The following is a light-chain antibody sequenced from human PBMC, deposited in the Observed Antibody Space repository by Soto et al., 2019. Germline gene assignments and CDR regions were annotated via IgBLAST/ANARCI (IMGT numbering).Light chain of an antibody. CDR1: SSDVGTYNL. J-gene: IGLJ1*01. CDR2: EGY. V-gene: IGLV2-23*01. CDR3: CSYAGGGTFV. Sequence: QSALNQPASVSAPPGQSITISCTGSSSDVGTYNLVSWYQKNPGQAPKLMIFEGYRRPSGTSYRFPGSKSCNTASLTISGLQAEDEADYYCCSYAGGGTFVFGTGTKV.